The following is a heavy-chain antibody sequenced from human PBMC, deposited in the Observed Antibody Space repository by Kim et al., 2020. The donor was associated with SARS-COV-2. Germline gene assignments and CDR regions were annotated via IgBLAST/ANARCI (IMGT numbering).Heavy chain of an antibody. J-gene: IGHJ4*02. D-gene: IGHD5-12*01. V-gene: IGHV1-2*06. Sequence: ASVKVSCKTSGYTFSDYYIHWVRQAPGLGLEWMGRIDPSSGDIDFAQRFQARVTMTVDASISTAYMELRGLTSDDTAVYFCVRSSDSFYFDSWCQGTLVT. CDR2: IDPSSGDI. CDR3: VRSSDSFYFDS. CDR1: GYTFSDYY.